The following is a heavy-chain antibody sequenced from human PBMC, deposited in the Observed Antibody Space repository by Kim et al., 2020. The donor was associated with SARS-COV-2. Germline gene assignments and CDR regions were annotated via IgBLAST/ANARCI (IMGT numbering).Heavy chain of an antibody. Sequence: QQCQGRVTITADNSTSTAYMELRSLRSEDTAVYYCARGHIAVAATGAFDIWGQGTMVTVSS. D-gene: IGHD6-19*01. V-gene: IGHV1-69*04. CDR3: ARGHIAVAATGAFDI. J-gene: IGHJ3*02.